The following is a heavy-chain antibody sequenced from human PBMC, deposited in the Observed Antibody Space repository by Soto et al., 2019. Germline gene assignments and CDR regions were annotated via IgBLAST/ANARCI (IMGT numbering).Heavy chain of an antibody. J-gene: IGHJ6*02. CDR3: AAHPDPTGTVSDYYYYGMDV. CDR2: IVVGSGNT. V-gene: IGHV1-58*01. D-gene: IGHD1-1*01. Sequence: GAPVKVSRTSSGLTVTSSAVDGARQARGQSLEWIRWIVVGSGNTNYAQKFQERVTITRDMSTSTAYMELSSLRSEDTAVYYCAAHPDPTGTVSDYYYYGMDVWGQGTTVTVSS. CDR1: GLTVTSSA.